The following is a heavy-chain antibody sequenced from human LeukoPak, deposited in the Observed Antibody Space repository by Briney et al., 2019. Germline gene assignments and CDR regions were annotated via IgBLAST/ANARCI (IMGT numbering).Heavy chain of an antibody. V-gene: IGHV3-66*01. CDR2: IYSGGST. J-gene: IGHJ5*02. CDR1: GFTVSSNY. CDR3: ARENSPRYYYGSGSYYNGDLGWFDP. D-gene: IGHD3-10*01. Sequence: PGGSLRLSCAASGFTVSSNYMSWARQAPGKGLEWVSLIYSGGSTYYADSVKGRFTISRDNSKNILYLQMNSLRAEDTAVYYCARENSPRYYYGSGSYYNGDLGWFDPWGQGTLVTVSS.